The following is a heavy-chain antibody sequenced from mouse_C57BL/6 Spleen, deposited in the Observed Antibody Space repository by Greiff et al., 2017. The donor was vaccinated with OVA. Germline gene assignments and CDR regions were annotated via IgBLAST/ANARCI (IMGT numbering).Heavy chain of an antibody. Sequence: QVHVKQPGAELVKPGASVKMSCKASGYTFTSYWITWVKQRPGQGLEWIGDIYPGSGSTNYNEKFKSKATLTVDTSSSTAYMQLSSLTSEDSAVYYCAEGSYYSNYWGQGTTLTVSS. V-gene: IGHV1-55*01. CDR2: IYPGSGST. D-gene: IGHD2-5*01. J-gene: IGHJ2*01. CDR3: AEGSYYSNY. CDR1: GYTFTSYW.